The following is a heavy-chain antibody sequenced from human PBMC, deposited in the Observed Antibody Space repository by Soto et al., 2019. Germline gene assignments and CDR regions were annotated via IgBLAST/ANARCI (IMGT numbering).Heavy chain of an antibody. CDR1: GYTFTSYD. D-gene: IGHD2-2*02. CDR3: ARGSRYCSSTSCYRFFDY. V-gene: IGHV1-8*01. J-gene: IGHJ4*02. Sequence: QVQLVQSGAEVQKPGASVKVSCKASGYTFTSYDINWVRQATGQGLEWMGWMNPNSGNTGYAQKFQGRGTMTRNTSITTAYMELSSLRSEDTAVYYCARGSRYCSSTSCYRFFDYWGQGTLVTVSS. CDR2: MNPNSGNT.